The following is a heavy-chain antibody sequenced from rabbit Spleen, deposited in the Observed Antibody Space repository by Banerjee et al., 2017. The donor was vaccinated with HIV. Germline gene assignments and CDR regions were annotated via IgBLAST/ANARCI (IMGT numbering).Heavy chain of an antibody. J-gene: IGHJ4*01. Sequence: QLEETGGGLVQPGGSLTLTCKASGFDFTSDYMTWVRQAPGKGLEWIGIIYATFDTTYYASWVNGRFTISSDNAQNTVDLQMNSLTAADTATYFCAREDVGGSYSLWGPGTLVTVS. CDR2: IYATFDTT. D-gene: IGHD1-1*01. CDR1: GFDFTSDY. V-gene: IGHV1S7*01. CDR3: AREDVGGSYSL.